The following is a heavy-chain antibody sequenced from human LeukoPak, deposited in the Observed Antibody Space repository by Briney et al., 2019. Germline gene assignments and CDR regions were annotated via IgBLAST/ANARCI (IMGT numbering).Heavy chain of an antibody. J-gene: IGHJ4*02. D-gene: IGHD3-10*01. Sequence: GGSLRLSCAASGFTFSSYSMNWVRQAPGKGLEWVSSISSSSRYIYYADSVKGRFTISRDNAMNSLYLQMNSLRAADTAVYYCAILMVRGVRYQFDCWGQGTLVTVSS. CDR2: ISSSSRYI. CDR1: GFTFSSYS. V-gene: IGHV3-21*01. CDR3: AILMVRGVRYQFDC.